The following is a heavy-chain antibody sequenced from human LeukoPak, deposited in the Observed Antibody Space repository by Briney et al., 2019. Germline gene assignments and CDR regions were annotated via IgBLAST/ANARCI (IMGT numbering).Heavy chain of an antibody. CDR1: GFTFSSYA. CDR2: ISGGGGRT. D-gene: IGHD6-19*01. V-gene: IGHV3-23*01. J-gene: IGHJ4*02. Sequence: GGSLRLSCAASGFTFSSYAMSWVRQAPGKGLEWVSAISGGGGRTYYADSVKGRFTISRDNSKNTLYLQMNSLRAEDTAVYYCAKDPRSSGWYGYYFDYWGQGTLVTVSS. CDR3: AKDPRSSGWYGYYFDY.